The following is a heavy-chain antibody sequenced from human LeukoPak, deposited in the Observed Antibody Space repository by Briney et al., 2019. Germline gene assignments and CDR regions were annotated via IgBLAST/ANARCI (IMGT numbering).Heavy chain of an antibody. V-gene: IGHV1-46*01. J-gene: IGHJ6*02. Sequence: ASVKVSCKASGYTFTSYYMHWVRQAPGQGLEWMGIINPSGGSTSYAQKFQGRVTMTRDTSTSTVYMELSSLRSEDTAVYYCARGTIFGAPMNYYYYGMDVWGQGTTVTVSS. CDR1: GYTFTSYY. D-gene: IGHD3-3*01. CDR2: INPSGGST. CDR3: ARGTIFGAPMNYYYYGMDV.